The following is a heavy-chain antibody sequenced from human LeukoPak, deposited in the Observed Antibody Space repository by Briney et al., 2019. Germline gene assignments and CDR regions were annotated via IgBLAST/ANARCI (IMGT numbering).Heavy chain of an antibody. D-gene: IGHD2-15*01. CDR2: IYTSGST. J-gene: IGHJ4*02. V-gene: IGHV4-4*07. CDR3: ARELVDIVVVVGALTQPYYFDY. Sequence: SETLSLTCTVPGGSISSYYWSWIRQPAGKGLEWIGRIYTSGSTNYNPSLKSRVTISVDTSKNQFSLKLNSVTAADTAVYYCARELVDIVVVVGALTQPYYFDYWGQGTLVTVSS. CDR1: GGSISSYY.